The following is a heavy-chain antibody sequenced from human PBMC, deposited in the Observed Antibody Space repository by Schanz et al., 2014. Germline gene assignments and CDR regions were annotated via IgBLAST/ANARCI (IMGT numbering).Heavy chain of an antibody. CDR1: GFTFSDSW. J-gene: IGHJ3*02. D-gene: IGHD7-27*01. V-gene: IGHV3-7*03. Sequence: EVQLLESGGGLVQPGGSLRLSCAASGFTFSDSWMHWVRQAPGKGLEWVANIKQDGSERYYVDSVKGRFTLSRDNAKNSMYLQMNSLRVEDTAVYYCARENLNWEAFDIWGQGTVVTVSS. CDR2: IKQDGSER. CDR3: ARENLNWEAFDI.